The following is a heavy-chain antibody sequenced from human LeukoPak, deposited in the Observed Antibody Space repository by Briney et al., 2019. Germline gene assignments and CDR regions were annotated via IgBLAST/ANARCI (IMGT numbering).Heavy chain of an antibody. J-gene: IGHJ3*02. V-gene: IGHV3-66*01. CDR1: GFTFSSNY. Sequence: GGSLRLSCAASGFTFSSNYMSWVRQAPGKGLEWVSVIYSGGSTYYSDSVKGRFTISRDNSKNTLYLQMNSLRAEDTAVYHCARDVPPAADAFDIWGQGTMVTVSS. CDR2: IYSGGST. D-gene: IGHD6-13*01. CDR3: ARDVPPAADAFDI.